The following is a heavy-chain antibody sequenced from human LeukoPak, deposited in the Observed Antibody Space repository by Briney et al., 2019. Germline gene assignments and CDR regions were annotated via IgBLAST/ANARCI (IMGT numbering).Heavy chain of an antibody. J-gene: IGHJ4*02. V-gene: IGHV1-69*04. CDR2: IIPILGMA. CDR1: GGTFSTYP. CDR3: AREGFREWEQLPFVH. Sequence: SVKVSCKPSGGTFSTYPIAWVRQAPGQGLEWMGRIIPILGMANYAQKFQGRVTFTAEESTSTAYMDLSSLTSEDTAVYYCAREGFREWEQLPFVHWGQGTLVSVSS. D-gene: IGHD1/OR15-1a*01.